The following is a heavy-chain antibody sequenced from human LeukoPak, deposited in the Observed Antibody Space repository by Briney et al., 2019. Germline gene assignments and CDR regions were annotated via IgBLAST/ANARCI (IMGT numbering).Heavy chain of an antibody. CDR2: INHSGST. Sequence: PSETLSLTCAVYGGSFSGYYWSWIRQPPGKGLEWIGEINHSGSTNYNPSLKSRVTISVDTSKNQFSLKLSSVTAADTAVYYCARGLYSSGPGYTRPPPYYYYYMDVWGKGTTVTVSS. V-gene: IGHV4-34*01. J-gene: IGHJ6*03. CDR3: ARGLYSSGPGYTRPPPYYYYYMDV. CDR1: GGSFSGYY. D-gene: IGHD6-19*01.